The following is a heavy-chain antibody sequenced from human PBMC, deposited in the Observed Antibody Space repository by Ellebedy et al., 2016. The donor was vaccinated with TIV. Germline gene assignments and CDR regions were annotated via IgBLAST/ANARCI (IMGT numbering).Heavy chain of an antibody. CDR1: GYTFTGYY. Sequence: AASVKVSCKASGYTFTGYYMHWVRQAPGQGLEWMGWINPNSGGTNYAQKFQGRVTMTRDTSISTAYMELSRLRSDDTAVYYCARGPPWAVADESWFDPWGQGTLVTVSS. J-gene: IGHJ5*02. CDR3: ARGPPWAVADESWFDP. V-gene: IGHV1-2*02. CDR2: INPNSGGT. D-gene: IGHD6-19*01.